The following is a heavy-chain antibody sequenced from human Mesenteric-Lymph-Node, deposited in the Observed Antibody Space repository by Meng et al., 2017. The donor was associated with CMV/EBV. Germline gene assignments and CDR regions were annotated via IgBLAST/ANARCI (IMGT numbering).Heavy chain of an antibody. CDR3: ARDIVGSGWYRGYYFDY. J-gene: IGHJ4*02. V-gene: IGHV3-7*01. CDR2: IKKDGSEK. Sequence: GGSLRLSCAASGFTFGDYWMTWVRQAPGKGLEWVANIKKDGSEKYYVDSVKGRFTVSRDNAKNSLYLQMNSLRAEDTAVYYCARDIVGSGWYRGYYFDYWGQGTLVTVSS. D-gene: IGHD6-19*01. CDR1: GFTFGDYW.